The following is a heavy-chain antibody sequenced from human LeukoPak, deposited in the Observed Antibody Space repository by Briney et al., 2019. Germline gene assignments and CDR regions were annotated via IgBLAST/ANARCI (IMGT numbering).Heavy chain of an antibody. Sequence: SETLSFTCTVSGASITSYYWSWLRQPAGKGLEWIGRIVPSGITNYNPSLESRVTMSVDTSKNQFSLNLKSVTAADTAVYYCAREHMVRGVINRWGQGALVTVSS. J-gene: IGHJ4*02. V-gene: IGHV4-4*07. D-gene: IGHD3-10*01. CDR1: GASITSYY. CDR3: AREHMVRGVINR. CDR2: IVPSGIT.